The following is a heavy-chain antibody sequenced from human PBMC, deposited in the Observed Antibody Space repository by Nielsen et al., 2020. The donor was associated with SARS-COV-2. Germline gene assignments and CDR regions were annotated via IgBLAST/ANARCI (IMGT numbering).Heavy chain of an antibody. CDR3: ARKDLDY. J-gene: IGHJ4*02. CDR2: INPNSGGT. CDR1: GYTLTELS. Sequence: ASVKVSCKVSGYTLTELSMHWVRQAPGQGLEWMGRINPNSGGTNYAQKFQGRVTMTRDTSISTAYMELSRLRSDDTAVYYCARKDLDYWGQGTLVTVSS. V-gene: IGHV1-2*06.